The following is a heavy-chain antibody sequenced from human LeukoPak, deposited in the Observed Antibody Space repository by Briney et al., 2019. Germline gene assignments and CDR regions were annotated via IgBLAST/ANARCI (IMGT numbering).Heavy chain of an antibody. D-gene: IGHD5-18*01. Sequence: GGSLRLSCAASGFTFSSYAMSWVRQGPGKGLEWVAGIDSDGSTANYADSVKGRFTISRDNAKNTLYLQMNSLRAEDTAVYYCARGSGGYSSARFFDYWGQGTLVTVSS. J-gene: IGHJ4*02. CDR2: IDSDGSTA. V-gene: IGHV3-74*01. CDR3: ARGSGGYSSARFFDY. CDR1: GFTFSSYA.